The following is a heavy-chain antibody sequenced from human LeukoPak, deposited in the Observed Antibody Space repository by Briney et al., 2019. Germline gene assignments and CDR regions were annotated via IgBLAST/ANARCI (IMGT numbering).Heavy chain of an antibody. Sequence: SETLSLTCAVYGGSFSGFYWTWIRQPPGKGLEYIGYIYDSGNTNYNPSLKSRVTISADMSKNQFSLKLSSVTAADTAVYYCARARFYSYGGYYYYYGMDVWGQGTTVTVSS. V-gene: IGHV4-59*12. J-gene: IGHJ6*02. CDR3: ARARFYSYGGYYYYYGMDV. CDR2: IYDSGNT. CDR1: GGSFSGFY. D-gene: IGHD5-18*01.